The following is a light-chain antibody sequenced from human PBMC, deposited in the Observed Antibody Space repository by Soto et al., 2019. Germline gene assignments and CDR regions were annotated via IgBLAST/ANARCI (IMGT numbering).Light chain of an antibody. CDR1: ETISTF. J-gene: IGKJ5*01. V-gene: IGKV1-39*01. Sequence: DIQLTQSPSSLSASVGDRVTMTCRASETISTFLNWYQHKPGKAPKLLISAASRLQSGVPPRFSGSGSGTDFTLNINSLRPEDFASYYCQQSYSSSPITFGPGTRLEMK. CDR2: AAS. CDR3: QQSYSSSPIT.